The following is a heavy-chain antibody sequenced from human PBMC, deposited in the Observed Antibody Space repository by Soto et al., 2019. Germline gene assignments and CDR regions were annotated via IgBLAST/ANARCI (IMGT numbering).Heavy chain of an antibody. V-gene: IGHV4-31*02. J-gene: IGHJ1*01. D-gene: IGHD6-13*01. CDR1: GGSISSEGYY. CDR3: ARAGLGSSSWYESFQL. Sequence: QVQLQESGPGLVKPSQTLSLTCTVSGGSISSEGYYWSWIRQHPGKGLEWIGYVYHSGSTHYNPSLKRRVSISVDTSENQFYLHLRSVTAADTAVYYCARAGLGSSSWYESFQLWGQGTLVTVSS. CDR2: VYHSGST.